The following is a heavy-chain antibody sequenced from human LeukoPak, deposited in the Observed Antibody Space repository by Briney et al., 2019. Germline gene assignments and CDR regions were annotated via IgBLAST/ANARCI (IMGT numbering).Heavy chain of an antibody. Sequence: SETESLTCTVSGGSISSNSYYWSWIRQPPGKGLEWIGSIYYTGSTYYNPSLKSRVTISVDTSKNQFSLKLSSVTATDTAVYYCESGFGYYFDYWGQGTLVTVSS. CDR1: GGSISSNSYY. CDR2: IYYTGST. J-gene: IGHJ4*02. D-gene: IGHD3-10*01. CDR3: ESGFGYYFDY. V-gene: IGHV4-39*01.